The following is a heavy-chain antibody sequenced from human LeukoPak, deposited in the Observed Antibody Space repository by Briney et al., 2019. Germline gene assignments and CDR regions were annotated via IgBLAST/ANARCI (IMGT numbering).Heavy chain of an antibody. CDR1: GYTFTSYG. V-gene: IGHV1-18*01. Sequence: ASVEVSCKASGYTFTSYGISWVRQAPGQGLEWMGWISAYNGNTNYAQKLQGRVTMTTDTSTSTAYMELRSLRSDDTAVYYCARVYDCSSTSCYPNTYYYYGMDVWGQGTTVTVSS. J-gene: IGHJ6*02. CDR3: ARVYDCSSTSCYPNTYYYYGMDV. D-gene: IGHD2-2*01. CDR2: ISAYNGNT.